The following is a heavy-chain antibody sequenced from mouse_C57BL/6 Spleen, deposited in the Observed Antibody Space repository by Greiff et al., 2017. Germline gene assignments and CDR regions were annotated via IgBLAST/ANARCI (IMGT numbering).Heavy chain of an antibody. CDR2: IDPENGDT. CDR1: GFNIKDDY. D-gene: IGHD4-1*01. J-gene: IGHJ2*01. Sequence: EVKLMESGAELVRPGASVKLSCTASGFNIKDDYMHWVKQRPEQGLEWIGWIDPENGDTEYASKFQGKATITADTSSNTAYLQLSSLTSEDTAVYYCTTALGRGYWGQGTTLTVSS. CDR3: TTALGRGY. V-gene: IGHV14-4*01.